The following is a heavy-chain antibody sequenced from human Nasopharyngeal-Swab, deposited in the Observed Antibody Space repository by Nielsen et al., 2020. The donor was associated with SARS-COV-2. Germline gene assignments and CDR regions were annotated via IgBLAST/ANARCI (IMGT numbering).Heavy chain of an antibody. CDR1: GFSLSTSGMC. CDR3: ARTPYSTRGLDFDY. D-gene: IGHD2/OR15-2a*01. Sequence: SGPTLVKPTQTLTLICTFSGFSLSTSGMCVSWNRQPPGKALEWLARIDWDDDKYYSTSLKTRLTISKDTSKNQVVLTMTNMDPVDTATYYCARTPYSTRGLDFDYWGQGTLVTVSS. V-gene: IGHV2-70*11. J-gene: IGHJ4*02. CDR2: IDWDDDK.